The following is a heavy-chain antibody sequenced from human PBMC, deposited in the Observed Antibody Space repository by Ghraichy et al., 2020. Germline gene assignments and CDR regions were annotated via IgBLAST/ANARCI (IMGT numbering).Heavy chain of an antibody. CDR1: GGSFSGYY. D-gene: IGHD3-22*01. CDR3: ARGPRGWYYYDSSGLGYFDY. J-gene: IGHJ4*02. Sequence: ESLNISCAVYGGSFSGYYWSWIRQPPGKGLEWIGEINHSGSTNYNPSLKSRVTISVDTSKNQFSLKLSSVTAADTAVYYCARGPRGWYYYDSSGLGYFDYWGQGTLVTVSS. CDR2: INHSGST. V-gene: IGHV4-34*01.